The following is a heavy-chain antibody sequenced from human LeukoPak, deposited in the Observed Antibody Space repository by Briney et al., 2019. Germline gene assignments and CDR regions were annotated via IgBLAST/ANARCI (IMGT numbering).Heavy chain of an antibody. J-gene: IGHJ4*02. V-gene: IGHV3-9*01. CDR1: GFTFNDFA. D-gene: IGHD3-22*01. CDR3: AKDPDYYYDSGGYYFDY. CDR2: ISWNSGST. Sequence: GRSLRLSCAVSGFTFNDFAMHWVRQVPGKGLEWFSGISWNSGSTGYADSVKGRFTISRDNAENSLYLQMNSLITEDTALYYCAKDPDYYYDSGGYYFDYWGQGTLVTVSS.